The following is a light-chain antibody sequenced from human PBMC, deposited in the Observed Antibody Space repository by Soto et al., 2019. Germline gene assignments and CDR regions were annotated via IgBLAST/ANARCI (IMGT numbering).Light chain of an antibody. Sequence: IHLNPSPSSLSASVGDRVTITCRASQDISSYLSWYQQKPGKAPKLLIYAASTLQSGVPSTFSGSGSGTDVILAIISLLHDEFATDYCQQSDSTSQTFGGGTKVDIK. CDR2: AAS. CDR1: QDISSY. CDR3: QQSDSTSQT. J-gene: IGKJ4*01. V-gene: IGKV1-39*01.